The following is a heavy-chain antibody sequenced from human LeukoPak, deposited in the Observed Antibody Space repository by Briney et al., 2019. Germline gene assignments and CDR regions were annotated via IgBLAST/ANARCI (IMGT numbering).Heavy chain of an antibody. D-gene: IGHD3-10*02. J-gene: IGHJ6*02. Sequence: GGSLRLSSAASGGSITSNAMSCGAQAPGKGLEWVSALSGSGGTTYYADSLKGRFTISRDNSKNTLYIHMTSLTAAYTAMYSVTDGANDICYCTSDRSDYYAVDVWGQGTTVTVSS. CDR2: LSGSGGTT. CDR3: TDGANDICYCTSDRSDYYAVDV. V-gene: IGHV3-23*01. CDR1: GGSITSNA.